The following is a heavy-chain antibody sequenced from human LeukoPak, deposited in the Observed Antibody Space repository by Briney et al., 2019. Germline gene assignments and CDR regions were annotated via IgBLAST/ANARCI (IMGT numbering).Heavy chain of an antibody. CDR3: AKDLYGELLPRDYYMDV. CDR2: ISWDGGST. CDR1: GFTFDDYA. D-gene: IGHD3-10*01. V-gene: IGHV3-43D*04. J-gene: IGHJ6*03. Sequence: PGGSLRLSCAASGFTFDDYAMHWLRQAPGQGLKWVSLISWDGGSTYYADSVQGRFTISRDNGKNSLYLQMNSLRAEDTALYYCAKDLYGELLPRDYYMDVWGKGTTVTVSS.